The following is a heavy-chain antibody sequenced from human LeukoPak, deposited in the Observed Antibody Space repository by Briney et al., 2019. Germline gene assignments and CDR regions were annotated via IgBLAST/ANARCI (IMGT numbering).Heavy chain of an antibody. CDR2: LYYTGST. CDR1: GGSISSSY. CDR3: ARGPGRVGGDN. Sequence: SETPSLTCTVSGGSISSSYWSWMRQPPGKGLEWIGYLYYTGSTNYNPSLKSRVTISVDRSKNQFSLKLSSVTAADTAIYYCARGPGRVGGDNWGQGTLVTVSS. D-gene: IGHD3-16*01. J-gene: IGHJ4*02. V-gene: IGHV4-59*01.